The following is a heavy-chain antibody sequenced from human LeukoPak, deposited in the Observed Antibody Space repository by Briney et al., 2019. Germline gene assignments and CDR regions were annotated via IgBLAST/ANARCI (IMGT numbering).Heavy chain of an antibody. CDR2: IYYSGST. CDR1: GGSISSGDYY. J-gene: IGHJ5*02. Sequence: SETLSLTCTVSGGSISSGDYYWSWIRQPPGKGLEWIGYIYYSGSTYYNPSLKSRVTISVDTSKNQFSLKLSSVTAADTAVHYCARDRITMVRGVIFVNWFDPWGQGTLVTVSS. CDR3: ARDRITMVRGVIFVNWFDP. D-gene: IGHD3-10*01. V-gene: IGHV4-30-4*01.